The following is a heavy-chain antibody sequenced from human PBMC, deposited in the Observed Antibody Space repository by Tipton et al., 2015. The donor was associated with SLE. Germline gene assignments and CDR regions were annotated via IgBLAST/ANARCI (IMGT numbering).Heavy chain of an antibody. CDR1: GFTFSSYA. Sequence: SLRLSCAASGFTFSSYAMSWVRQAPGKGLEWVSAISGSGGSTYYADSVKGRFTISRDNSKNTLYLQMNSLRAEDTAVYYCAKDGAYCGGDCYSYWYFDLWGRGTLVTVSS. CDR3: AKDGAYCGGDCYSYWYFDL. D-gene: IGHD2-21*02. CDR2: ISGSGGST. V-gene: IGHV3-23*01. J-gene: IGHJ2*01.